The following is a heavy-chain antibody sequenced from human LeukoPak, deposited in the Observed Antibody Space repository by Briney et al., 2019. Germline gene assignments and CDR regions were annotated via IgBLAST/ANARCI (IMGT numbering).Heavy chain of an antibody. V-gene: IGHV3-23*01. CDR2: ISGSGSSA. Sequence: GGSLRLSCAVSGFTFSRFAMNWVRQAPGKGLEWISLISGSGSSAYYADSVKGRFIISRDNFKNTVHLEMSSLRAEDTALYYCVPEGFDIWGQGTMVTVSS. CDR3: VPEGFDI. J-gene: IGHJ3*02. CDR1: GFTFSRFA.